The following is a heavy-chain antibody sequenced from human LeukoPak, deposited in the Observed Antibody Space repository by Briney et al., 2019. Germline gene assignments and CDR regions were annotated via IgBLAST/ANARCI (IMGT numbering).Heavy chain of an antibody. CDR1: GDSMSGYY. Sequence: SETLSLTCTVYGDSMSGYYWSWIRQPPGKGLEWIGYIYFSGSTNYNPSLKSRVTISVDTSKNQFSLKLSSVTAADTAVYYCARGYSSSWYFNWFDPWGQGTLVTVSS. CDR3: ARGYSSSWYFNWFDP. CDR2: IYFSGST. D-gene: IGHD6-13*01. V-gene: IGHV4-59*08. J-gene: IGHJ5*02.